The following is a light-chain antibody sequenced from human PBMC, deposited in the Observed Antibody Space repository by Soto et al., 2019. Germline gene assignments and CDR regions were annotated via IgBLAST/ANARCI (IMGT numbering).Light chain of an antibody. J-gene: IGLJ2*01. CDR3: AVWDGSLSGVV. Sequence: QSVLTQPPSASGTPGQRVTISCSGSSSNIGSDSVNWYQQLPGTAPKLLIHTNDQRPSGVPDRFSGSKSGTSASLAISGLQSEDEADYYCAVWDGSLSGVVFGGGTKLTVL. V-gene: IGLV1-44*01. CDR2: TND. CDR1: SSNIGSDS.